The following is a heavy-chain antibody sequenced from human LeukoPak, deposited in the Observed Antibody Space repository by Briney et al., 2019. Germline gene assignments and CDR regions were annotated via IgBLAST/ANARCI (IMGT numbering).Heavy chain of an antibody. V-gene: IGHV4-4*07. CDR2: IYTSGST. Sequence: SETLSLTCTVSGGSISSYYWSWIRQPAGKGLEWIGRIYTSGSTNYNPSLKSRVTMSVDTSKNQFSLKLSSVTAADTAVYYCAKDGYYDSSGLYAYWGQGTLVTVSS. D-gene: IGHD3-22*01. CDR1: GGSISSYY. CDR3: AKDGYYDSSGLYAY. J-gene: IGHJ4*02.